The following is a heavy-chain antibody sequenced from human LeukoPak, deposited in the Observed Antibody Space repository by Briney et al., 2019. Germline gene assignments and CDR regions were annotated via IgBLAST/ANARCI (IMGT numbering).Heavy chain of an antibody. D-gene: IGHD3-22*01. J-gene: IGHJ4*02. CDR2: IYSGGST. CDR3: ASQYYYDSSGYYYSDFDY. V-gene: IGHV3-53*01. CDR1: GFTVSSNY. Sequence: GGSLRLSCAASGFTVSSNYMSWVRQAPGKGLEWVSVIYSGGSTYYADSVKGRFTISRDNSKSTLYLQMNSLRAEDTAVYYCASQYYYDSSGYYYSDFDYWGQGTLVTVSS.